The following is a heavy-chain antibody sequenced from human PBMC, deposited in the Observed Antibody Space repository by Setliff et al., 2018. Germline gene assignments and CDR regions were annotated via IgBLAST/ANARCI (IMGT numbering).Heavy chain of an antibody. CDR3: ARGIGGFCSSNSCSNESWP. CDR2: VYDSGTT. Sequence: SETLSLTCTVSGGPISSYFWSWIRQPPGKGLEWIGTVYDSGTTYYNPSFEGRLALSVDASMNQFSLRLSSVTAADSAIYYCARGIGGFCSSNSCSNESWPWGQGTLVTVSS. V-gene: IGHV4-59*12. J-gene: IGHJ4*02. CDR1: GGPISSYF. D-gene: IGHD2-2*01.